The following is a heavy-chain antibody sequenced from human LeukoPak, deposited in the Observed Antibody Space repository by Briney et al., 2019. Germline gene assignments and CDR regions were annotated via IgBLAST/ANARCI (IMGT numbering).Heavy chain of an antibody. CDR3: AREGGYSSADYYYYYYMDV. V-gene: IGHV1-18*01. CDR2: ISAYNGNT. CDR1: SYTFTSYG. Sequence: ASVKVSCKASSYTFTSYGISWVRQAPGQGLEWMGWISAYNGNTNYAQKLQGRVTMTTDTSTSTAYMELRSLRSDDTAVYYCAREGGYSSADYYYYYYMDVWGKGTTVTVPS. D-gene: IGHD6-25*01. J-gene: IGHJ6*03.